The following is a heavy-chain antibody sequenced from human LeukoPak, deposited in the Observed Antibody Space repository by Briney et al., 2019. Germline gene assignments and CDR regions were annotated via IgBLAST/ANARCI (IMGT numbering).Heavy chain of an antibody. Sequence: SETLSLTCTVSGYSINSGYYWGWIRQPPGKGLEWIGSIWHTGSTYYNPSLKSRVTISVDTSKNQFSLKLTSVTAADTAVYYCARVDRGSGELVAFDIWGQGTMVTVSS. V-gene: IGHV4-38-2*02. CDR1: GYSINSGYY. CDR3: ARVDRGSGELVAFDI. J-gene: IGHJ3*02. D-gene: IGHD7-27*01. CDR2: IWHTGST.